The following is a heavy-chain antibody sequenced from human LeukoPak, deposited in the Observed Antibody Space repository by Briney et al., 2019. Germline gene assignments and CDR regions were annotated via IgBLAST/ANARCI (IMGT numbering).Heavy chain of an antibody. V-gene: IGHV3-48*04. CDR3: AKDQYSSGWYFDY. Sequence: GGSLRLSCAASGFSFSSYSMNWVRQAPGKGLEWVSYISHTGSTMSYAHSVKGRFTISRDNARNSLYLQMNSLRAEDTAVYYCAKDQYSSGWYFDYWGQGTLVTVSS. CDR1: GFSFSSYS. CDR2: ISHTGSTM. J-gene: IGHJ4*02. D-gene: IGHD6-19*01.